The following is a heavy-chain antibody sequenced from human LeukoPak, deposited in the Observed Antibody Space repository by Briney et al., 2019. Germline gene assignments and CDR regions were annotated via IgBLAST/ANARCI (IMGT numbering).Heavy chain of an antibody. CDR1: GGSISSYY. CDR3: ASVDTAMETIDY. Sequence: SETLSLTCTVSGGSISSYYWSWIRQPPGKGLEWIGYIYYSGSTNYNPSLKSRVTISVDTSKNQFPLKLSSVTAADTAVYYCASVDTAMETIDYWGQGTLVTSPQ. CDR2: IYYSGST. V-gene: IGHV4-59*01. D-gene: IGHD5-18*01. J-gene: IGHJ4*02.